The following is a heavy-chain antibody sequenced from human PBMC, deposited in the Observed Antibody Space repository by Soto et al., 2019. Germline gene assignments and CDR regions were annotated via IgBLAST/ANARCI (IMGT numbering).Heavy chain of an antibody. V-gene: IGHV3-21*01. CDR2: ISSSSSYI. J-gene: IGHJ3*02. CDR1: GFTFSSYS. CDR3: ARDNYDSSGYYAFDI. Sequence: GGSLRLSCAASGFTFSSYSMNWVHQAPGKGLEWVSSISSSSSYIYYADSVKGRFTISRDNAKNSLYLQMNSLRAEDTAVYYCARDNYDSSGYYAFDIWGQGTMVTVSS. D-gene: IGHD3-22*01.